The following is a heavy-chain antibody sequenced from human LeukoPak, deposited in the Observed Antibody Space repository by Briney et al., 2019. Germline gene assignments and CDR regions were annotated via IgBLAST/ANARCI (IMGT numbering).Heavy chain of an antibody. CDR2: MNPNSGNT. J-gene: IGHJ4*02. Sequence: GASVKVSCKASGYTFTSYDINWVRQATGQGLEWMGWMNPNSGNTGYAQKFQGRVTMTRDTSISTAYMELSSLRSEDTAVYYCAKIPQVATYTVPNFDFWGQGTLVTVSS. CDR1: GYTFTSYD. CDR3: AKIPQVATYTVPNFDF. D-gene: IGHD3-16*01. V-gene: IGHV1-8*01.